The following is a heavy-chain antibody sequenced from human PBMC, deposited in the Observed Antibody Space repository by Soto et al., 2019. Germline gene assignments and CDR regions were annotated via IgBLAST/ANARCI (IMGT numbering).Heavy chain of an antibody. CDR3: ARDRPDAALRYYFAY. CDR1: GGSISSSSYY. V-gene: IGHV4-39*07. J-gene: IGHJ4*02. CDR2: IYHSGST. D-gene: IGHD4-17*01. Sequence: PSETLSLTCTVSGGSISSSSYYWGWIRQPPGKGLEWIGSIYHSGSTNYNPSLKSRVTISVDKSKNQFSLKLSSVTAADTAVYYCARDRPDAALRYYFAYWGQGTLVTVSS.